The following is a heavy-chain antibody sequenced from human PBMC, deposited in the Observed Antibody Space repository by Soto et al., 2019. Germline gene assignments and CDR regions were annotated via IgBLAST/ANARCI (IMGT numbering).Heavy chain of an antibody. V-gene: IGHV3-23*01. J-gene: IGHJ4*02. Sequence: PGGSLRLSCAASGFTFSSYIMTWVRQAPGKGLEWVSVISGSGITTYYADSVKGRFTISRDNSKNTLYLQMNSLRADDTAVYYSTIGHGLRCYGRDTEYFGHSGQGSLVTVSS. D-gene: IGHD5-18*01. CDR3: TIGHGLRCYGRDTEYFGH. CDR1: GFTFSSYI. CDR2: ISGSGITT.